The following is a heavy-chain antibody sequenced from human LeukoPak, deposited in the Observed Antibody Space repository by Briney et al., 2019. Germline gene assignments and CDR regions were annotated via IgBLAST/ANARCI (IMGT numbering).Heavy chain of an antibody. V-gene: IGHV4-61*01. Sequence: PSETLSLTCTVSGGSVSSGSYYWSWIRQPPGKGLEWIGYIHYSGSTNYNPSLKSRVTISVDTSKNQFSLKLSSVTAADTAVYYCARAPPPLTYYYGSGSRESGGWFDPWGQGTLVTVSS. J-gene: IGHJ5*02. CDR3: ARAPPPLTYYYGSGSRESGGWFDP. D-gene: IGHD3-10*01. CDR1: GGSVSSGSYY. CDR2: IHYSGST.